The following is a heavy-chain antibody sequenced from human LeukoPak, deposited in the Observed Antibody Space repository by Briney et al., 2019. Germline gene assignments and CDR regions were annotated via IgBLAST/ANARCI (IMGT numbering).Heavy chain of an antibody. CDR3: ARWFRDLGYYGSGSYSWFDP. CDR2: ISAYNGNT. D-gene: IGHD3-10*01. Sequence: GASVKVSCKASGYTFTSYGISWVRQAPGQGLEWMGWISAYNGNTNYAQKLQGRVTMTTDTSTSTAYMELRSLRSDDTAVYYCARWFRDLGYYGSGSYSWFDPWGQGTLVTVSS. V-gene: IGHV1-18*01. CDR1: GYTFTSYG. J-gene: IGHJ5*02.